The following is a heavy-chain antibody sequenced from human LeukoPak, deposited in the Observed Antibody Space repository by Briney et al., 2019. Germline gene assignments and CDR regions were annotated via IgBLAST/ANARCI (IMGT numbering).Heavy chain of an antibody. Sequence: GGSLRLSCAASDFTFITYAMSWVRQAPGKGLEWVSTISGGGDATYYADSVKGRFTISRDNAKNTLYLQMNSLRAEDTAVYYCARSSRDPGGYAHWELMPPFDYWGQGTLVTVSS. V-gene: IGHV3-23*01. CDR3: ARSSRDPGGYAHWELMPPFDY. D-gene: IGHD4-23*01. J-gene: IGHJ4*02. CDR1: DFTFITYA. CDR2: ISGGGDAT.